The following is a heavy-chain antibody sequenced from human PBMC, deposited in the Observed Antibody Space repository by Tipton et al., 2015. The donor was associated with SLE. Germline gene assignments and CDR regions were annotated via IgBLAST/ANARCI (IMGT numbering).Heavy chain of an antibody. D-gene: IGHD6-19*01. V-gene: IGHV3-23*01. J-gene: IGHJ3*02. CDR1: GFTFSSYA. Sequence: GSLRLSCAVSGFTFSSYAMSWVRQAPGKGLEWVSAISGSGGSTYYADSVKGRFTISRDNSKNTLYLQMNSLRAEDTAVYYCAKDAVRGGWYSHDAFDIWGQGTMVTVSS. CDR2: ISGSGGST. CDR3: AKDAVRGGWYSHDAFDI.